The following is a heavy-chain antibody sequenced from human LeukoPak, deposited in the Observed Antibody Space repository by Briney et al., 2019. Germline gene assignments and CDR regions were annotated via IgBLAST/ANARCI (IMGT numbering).Heavy chain of an antibody. D-gene: IGHD6-19*01. CDR1: GYTFTGYY. CDR2: INPNSGGT. J-gene: IGHJ6*02. Sequence: GASVKVSCKASGYTFTGYYMHWVRQAPGQGLEWMGWINPNSGGTNYAQKFQGWVTMTRDTSISTAYMELSRLRSDDTAVYYCARVSGAVAGTYHGMDVWGQGTTVTVSS. CDR3: ARVSGAVAGTYHGMDV. V-gene: IGHV1-2*04.